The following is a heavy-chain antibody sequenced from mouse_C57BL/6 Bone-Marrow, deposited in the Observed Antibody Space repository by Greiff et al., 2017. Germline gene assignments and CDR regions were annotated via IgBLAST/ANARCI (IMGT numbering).Heavy chain of an antibody. V-gene: IGHV5-4*01. CDR3: AREGYYGSSYEAY. Sequence: EVMLVESGGGLVKPGGSLKPSCAASGFTFSSYAMSWVRQTPEKRLEWVATISDGGSYTYYPDNVKGRFTISRDNAKNNLYLQMSHLKSEDTAMYYCAREGYYGSSYEAYWGQGTLVTVSA. J-gene: IGHJ3*01. D-gene: IGHD1-1*01. CDR1: GFTFSSYA. CDR2: ISDGGSYT.